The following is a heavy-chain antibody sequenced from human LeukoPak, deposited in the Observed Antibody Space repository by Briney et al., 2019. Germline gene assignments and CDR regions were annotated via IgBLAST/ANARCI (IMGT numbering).Heavy chain of an antibody. V-gene: IGHV3-53*01. CDR3: ATGGRSGVAFES. J-gene: IGHJ4*02. D-gene: IGHD2-15*01. CDR1: GFIASSNY. Sequence: GGSLRLSCTASGFIASSNYMSWVHQAPGKGLEWVSLIYSGGSTYYADSVMGRSTISRDKSNNTLYLQMNSLRAEDTAVYYCATGGRSGVAFESWGQGTLVTVSS. CDR2: IYSGGST.